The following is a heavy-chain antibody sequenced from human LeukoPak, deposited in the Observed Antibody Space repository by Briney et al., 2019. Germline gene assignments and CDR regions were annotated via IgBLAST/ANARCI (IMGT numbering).Heavy chain of an antibody. CDR2: TYYRSKWYN. CDR1: GDSVSSNSAA. D-gene: IGHD6-13*01. V-gene: IGHV6-1*01. CDR3: AREGSSSWYGGHYFDY. J-gene: IGHJ4*02. Sequence: SQTLSLTCAISGDSVSSNSAAWNWIRQSPSRGLEWLGRTYYRSKWYNDYAVSVKSRITINPDTSKNQFSLQLNSVTPEDTAVYYCAREGSSSWYGGHYFDYWGQGTLVTVSS.